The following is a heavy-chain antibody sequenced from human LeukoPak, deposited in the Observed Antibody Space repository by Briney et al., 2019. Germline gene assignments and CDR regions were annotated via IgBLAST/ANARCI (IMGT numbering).Heavy chain of an antibody. CDR3: AREYSSSAGGYCFDY. CDR2: IYNSGST. Sequence: SETLSLTCTVSGGSISSYYWSWIRQPAGKGLEWIGRIYNSGSTNYNPSLKRRVTMSVDTSKNQFSLKLSSVTAADTAVYYCAREYSSSAGGYCFDYWGQGTLVTVSS. CDR1: GGSISSYY. J-gene: IGHJ4*02. V-gene: IGHV4-4*07. D-gene: IGHD6-6*01.